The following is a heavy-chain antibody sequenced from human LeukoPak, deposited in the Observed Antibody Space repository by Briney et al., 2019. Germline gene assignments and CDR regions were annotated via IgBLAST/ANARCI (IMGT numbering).Heavy chain of an antibody. D-gene: IGHD3-10*01. CDR1: GGSISSGDYY. CDR3: ARTSFGGTMVRGVIIPEDY. CDR2: IYYSGST. Sequence: PSETLSLTCTVSGGSISSGDYYWSWIRQPPGKGLEWIGYIYYSGSTYYNPSLKSRVTISVDTSKNQFSLKLSSVTAADTAVYYCARTSFGGTMVRGVIIPEDYWGQGTLVTVSS. V-gene: IGHV4-30-4*01. J-gene: IGHJ4*02.